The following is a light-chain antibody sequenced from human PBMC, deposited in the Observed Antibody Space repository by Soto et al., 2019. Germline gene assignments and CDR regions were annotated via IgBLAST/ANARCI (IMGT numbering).Light chain of an antibody. CDR1: QSLLNSNGYNY. CDR3: AQGLQIPLT. V-gene: IGKV2-28*01. J-gene: IGKJ4*01. Sequence: DIVMTQSPLSLPVTPGEPASISCRSSQSLLNSNGYNYLNWYLQKPGQSPQVLIYLGSNRASGVPDRFSGSGSGTDFTLKISRVEAEDVGVYFCAQGLQIPLTFGGGTKV. CDR2: LGS.